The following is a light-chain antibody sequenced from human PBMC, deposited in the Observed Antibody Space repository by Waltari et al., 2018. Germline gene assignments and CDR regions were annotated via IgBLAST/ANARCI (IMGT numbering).Light chain of an antibody. CDR1: HTISNY. CDR3: QQSYTNPLT. V-gene: IGKV1-39*01. Sequence: DIQMTQFPSSLSASIGDSVTITCRASHTISNYLNWYQQYPGKAPKLLIYAASSLQSGVPSRFSGSGSGTTFTLTITNLQPEDLATYYCQQSYTNPLTVGGGTNVEIK. CDR2: AAS. J-gene: IGKJ4*01.